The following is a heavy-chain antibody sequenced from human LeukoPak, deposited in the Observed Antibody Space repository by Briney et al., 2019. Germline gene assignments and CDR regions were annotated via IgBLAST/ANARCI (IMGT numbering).Heavy chain of an antibody. CDR2: ISRSSSVI. CDR3: ATSDGSGY. V-gene: IGHV3-48*01. D-gene: IGHD3-10*01. Sequence: PGGSLRLSCAASGFTFGSYSMNWVRQAPGKGLEWVAYISRSSSVIYYADSVKGRFTISRDNAKNSLFLQMNSLRAEDTAVYYCATSDGSGYWGQGTLVTVSS. J-gene: IGHJ4*02. CDR1: GFTFGSYS.